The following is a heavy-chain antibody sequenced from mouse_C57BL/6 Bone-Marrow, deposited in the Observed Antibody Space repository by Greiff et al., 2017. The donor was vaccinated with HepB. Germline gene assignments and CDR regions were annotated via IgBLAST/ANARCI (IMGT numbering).Heavy chain of an antibody. J-gene: IGHJ2*01. CDR1: GYTFTSYG. CDR2: IYPRSGNT. CDR3: ALLYYGSSYPDY. Sequence: QVQLQQSGAELARPGASVKLSCKASGYTFTSYGISWVKQRTGQGLEWIGEIYPRSGNTYYNEKFKGKATLTADKSSSTAYMELRSLTSEDSAVYVCALLYYGSSYPDYWGQGTTLTVSS. D-gene: IGHD1-1*01. V-gene: IGHV1-81*01.